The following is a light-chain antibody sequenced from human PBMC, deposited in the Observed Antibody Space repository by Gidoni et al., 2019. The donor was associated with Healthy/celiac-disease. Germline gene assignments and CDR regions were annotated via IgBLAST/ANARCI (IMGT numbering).Light chain of an antibody. J-gene: IGLJ2*01. V-gene: IGLV1-40*01. CDR1: SSNIGAGYD. CDR2: GNS. Sequence: QSVLTQPPSESRAPGQRVTISCTGSSSNIGAGYDVHWYQPLPGTAPKLLIYGNSNRPSGVPDRFSGSKSGTSASLAITGLQAEDEADYYCQSYDSSLSVVFGGGTKLTVL. CDR3: QSYDSSLSVV.